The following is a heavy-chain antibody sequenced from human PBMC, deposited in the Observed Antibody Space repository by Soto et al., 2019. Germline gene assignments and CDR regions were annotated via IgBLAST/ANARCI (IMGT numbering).Heavy chain of an antibody. Sequence: GGSLRLSCEASGFTFSVYWMHWVRQPPGKGLVWVSRINTDGSDTRYADSVKGRFTISRDNAENTLYLQINSLRADDTAVYYCARESEDLTSNFDYWGQGTLVTVSS. CDR1: GFTFSVYW. V-gene: IGHV3-74*01. CDR3: ARESEDLTSNFDY. J-gene: IGHJ4*02. CDR2: INTDGSDT.